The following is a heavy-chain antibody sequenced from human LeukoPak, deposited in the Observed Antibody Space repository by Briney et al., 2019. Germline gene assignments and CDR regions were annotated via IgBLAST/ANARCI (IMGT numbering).Heavy chain of an antibody. Sequence: PGGSLRLSCAASGFTFSSYWMSWVRQAPGKGLEWVANIKQDGSEKYYVDSVKGRLTISRDNAKNSLYLQMNSLRAEDTAVYYCARAGQLNWEPDAFDIWGQGTMVTVSS. CDR1: GFTFSSYW. D-gene: IGHD7-27*01. J-gene: IGHJ3*02. CDR3: ARAGQLNWEPDAFDI. CDR2: IKQDGSEK. V-gene: IGHV3-7*01.